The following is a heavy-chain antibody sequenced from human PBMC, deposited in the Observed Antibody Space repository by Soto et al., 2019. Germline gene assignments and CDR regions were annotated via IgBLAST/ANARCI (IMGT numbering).Heavy chain of an antibody. D-gene: IGHD5-12*01. Sequence: PSETLSLTCTVSGGSISSGDYYWSWIRQPPGKGLEWIGYIYYSGSTYYNPSLKSRVTISVDTSKNQFSLKLSSVTAADTAVYYCARGARIDMFDFWGQGTLVTVSS. CDR1: GGSISSGDYY. CDR2: IYYSGST. CDR3: ARGARIDMFDF. V-gene: IGHV4-30-4*02. J-gene: IGHJ4*02.